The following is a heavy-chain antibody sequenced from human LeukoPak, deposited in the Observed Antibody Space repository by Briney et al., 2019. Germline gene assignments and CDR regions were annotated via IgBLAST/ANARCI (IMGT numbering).Heavy chain of an antibody. D-gene: IGHD1-26*01. V-gene: IGHV1-2*02. J-gene: IGHJ4*02. Sequence: GASVKVSCKASGYTFTGYYMHWVRQAPGQGLEWMGCINPNNGDTVYAQKFQGRVTMTRDTSINTAYMDLSRLKSDDTAVYYCANERSSYFDYWGQGTLVTVSS. CDR1: GYTFTGYY. CDR2: INPNNGDT. CDR3: ANERSSYFDY.